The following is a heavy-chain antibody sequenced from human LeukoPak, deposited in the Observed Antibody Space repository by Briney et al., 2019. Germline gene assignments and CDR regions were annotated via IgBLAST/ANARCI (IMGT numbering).Heavy chain of an antibody. CDR1: GFTFSSYA. D-gene: IGHD6-13*01. Sequence: GGSLRLSCAASGFTFSSYAMSWVRQAPGKGLEWVSAISGSGGSTYYADSVKGRFTVSRDNSKNTLYLQMNSLRAEDTAVYYCAKGHWYSSSWYYFDYWGQGTLVTVSS. CDR2: ISGSGGST. CDR3: AKGHWYSSSWYYFDY. V-gene: IGHV3-23*01. J-gene: IGHJ4*02.